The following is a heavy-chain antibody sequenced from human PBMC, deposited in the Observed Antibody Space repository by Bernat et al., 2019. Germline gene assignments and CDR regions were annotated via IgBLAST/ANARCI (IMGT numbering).Heavy chain of an antibody. Sequence: EVQLLESGGDLVQPGGSLRLSCAASGFTFSNYAMSWVRQVPGKGLEWVSALSGSGAITYYADSVKGRFSISRDNSKNTLYLQMNSLRAEDTAIYYCAKDPKYDFWSGYHFDFWGQGTLVTVSS. J-gene: IGHJ4*02. V-gene: IGHV3-23*01. CDR1: GFTFSNYA. D-gene: IGHD3-3*01. CDR3: AKDPKYDFWSGYHFDF. CDR2: LSGSGAIT.